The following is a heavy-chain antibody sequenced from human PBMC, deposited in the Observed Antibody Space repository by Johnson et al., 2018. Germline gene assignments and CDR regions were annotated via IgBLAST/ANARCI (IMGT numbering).Heavy chain of an antibody. J-gene: IGHJ3*01. Sequence: EVQLLETGGGLVRPGGSLRLSCAASGFSFSSFWMTWVRQAPGKGLEWVADINQDGRKKRYLGSVKGLFTVSRDNAKNSLFLQMNSLRAEDTALYYCAKENWASYPLDAFDAWGQGTMVTGSS. D-gene: IGHD7-27*01. CDR3: AKENWASYPLDAFDA. CDR2: INQDGRKK. V-gene: IGHV3-7*01. CDR1: GFSFSSFW.